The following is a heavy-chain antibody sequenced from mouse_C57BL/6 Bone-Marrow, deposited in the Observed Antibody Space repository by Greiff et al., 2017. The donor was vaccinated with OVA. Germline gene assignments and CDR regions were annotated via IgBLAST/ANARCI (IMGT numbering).Heavy chain of an antibody. V-gene: IGHV5-4*01. CDR2: ISDGGSYT. J-gene: IGHJ1*03. Sequence: EVHLVESGGGLVKPGGSLKLSCAASGFTFSSYAMSWVRQTPEKRLEWVATISDGGSYTYYPDNVKGRITISRDNAKNNLYLQMSHLKSEDTAMYYCARDRDGYGGLWYFDVWGTGTTVTVSS. CDR3: ARDRDGYGGLWYFDV. CDR1: GFTFSSYA. D-gene: IGHD2-2*01.